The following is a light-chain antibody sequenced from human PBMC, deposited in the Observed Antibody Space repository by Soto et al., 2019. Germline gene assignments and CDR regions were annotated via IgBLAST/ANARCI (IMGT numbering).Light chain of an antibody. CDR1: SSNIGAHYD. Sequence: QSSLTQPPSVSGAPGQSVTISCTGSSSNIGAHYDVHWYQQLPGTAPKLLIYGNSNRPSGVPDRFSGSKSGTSASLAITGLQAEDEADYYCQSYDNSLSVYVFGTGTKVTVL. V-gene: IGLV1-40*01. J-gene: IGLJ1*01. CDR3: QSYDNSLSVYV. CDR2: GNS.